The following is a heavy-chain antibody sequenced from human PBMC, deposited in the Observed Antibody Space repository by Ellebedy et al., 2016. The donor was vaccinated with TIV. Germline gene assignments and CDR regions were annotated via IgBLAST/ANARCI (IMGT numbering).Heavy chain of an antibody. V-gene: IGHV4-39*01. CDR1: GGSISSSSYY. CDR2: IDYSGST. Sequence: MPSETLSLTCTVSGGSISSSSYYWGWIRPPPGKGLEWVGSIDYSGSTYYNPSLKSRVTISVDTSKNQFSLKLNTVTAADTAVYYCASTCFNVDTAMGLDYWGQGTLVTVSS. J-gene: IGHJ4*02. CDR3: ASTCFNVDTAMGLDY. D-gene: IGHD5-18*01.